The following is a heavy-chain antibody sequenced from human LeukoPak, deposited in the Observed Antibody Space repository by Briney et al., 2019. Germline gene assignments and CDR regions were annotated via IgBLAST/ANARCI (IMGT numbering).Heavy chain of an antibody. D-gene: IGHD6-13*01. Sequence: GGSLRLSCAASGFTFTSYWMTWVRQAPGKGLEWVANIKQDGSEKYYVDSVKGRFTISRDNAENSLYLQMNSLRAEDTAIYYCARMRPYSSPLYSYYGWDVWGQGTTVTVSS. CDR1: GFTFTSYW. CDR2: IKQDGSEK. V-gene: IGHV3-7*04. J-gene: IGHJ6*02. CDR3: ARMRPYSSPLYSYYGWDV.